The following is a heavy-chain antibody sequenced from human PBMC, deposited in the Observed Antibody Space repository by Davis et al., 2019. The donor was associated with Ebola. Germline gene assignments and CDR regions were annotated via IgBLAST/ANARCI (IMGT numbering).Heavy chain of an antibody. CDR1: GFTFSSYW. CDR2: INHSGST. Sequence: ESLKISCAASGFTFSSYWMSWIRQPPGKGLEWIGEINHSGSTNYNPSLKSRVTISVDTSKNQFSLKLSSVTAADTAVYYCARWDDFWSGLGNWFDPWGQGTLVTVSS. CDR3: ARWDDFWSGLGNWFDP. J-gene: IGHJ5*02. V-gene: IGHV4-34*01. D-gene: IGHD3-3*01.